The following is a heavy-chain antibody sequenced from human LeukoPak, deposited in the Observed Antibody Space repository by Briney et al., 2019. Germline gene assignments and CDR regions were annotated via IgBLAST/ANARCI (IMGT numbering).Heavy chain of an antibody. D-gene: IGHD5-12*01. V-gene: IGHV3-9*01. J-gene: IGHJ4*02. CDR2: ISWNSGSI. Sequence: GGSLRLSCAASGFTFDDYAMHWVRQAPGKGLEWVSGISWNSGSIGYADSVKGRFTISRDNAKNSLYLQMNSLRAEDKALYFCASLVRSGYEEPFDYWGQGTLVTVSS. CDR3: ASLVRSGYEEPFDY. CDR1: GFTFDDYA.